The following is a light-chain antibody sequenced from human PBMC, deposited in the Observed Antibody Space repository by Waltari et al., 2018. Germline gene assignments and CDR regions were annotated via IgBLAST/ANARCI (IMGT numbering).Light chain of an antibody. CDR2: GAS. J-gene: IGKJ4*01. V-gene: IGKV3-20*01. Sequence: CRASQTVRTTYLAWDQQKPGQAPTLLIYGASSRATGIPDRFSGSGSGTDFSLTISSLEPEDFAVYYCQQYDISPLTFCGGTKVEIK. CDR3: QQYDISPLT. CDR1: QTVRTTY.